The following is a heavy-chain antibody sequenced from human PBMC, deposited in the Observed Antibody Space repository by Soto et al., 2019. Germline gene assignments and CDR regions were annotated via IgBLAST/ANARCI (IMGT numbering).Heavy chain of an antibody. CDR3: ARDIVVLPAANRYGLDA. J-gene: IGHJ6*02. V-gene: IGHV4-34*01. CDR1: GASLSGYY. Sequence: NPSETLSLTCAVYGASLSGYYWTWIRQTPGKGLEWIGEINHRGSTKYNPSLKSRVIISADTSKNQFSLKLASVTAADTAVYFCARDIVVLPAANRYGLDAWGQGTTVTVSS. CDR2: INHRGST. D-gene: IGHD2-2*01.